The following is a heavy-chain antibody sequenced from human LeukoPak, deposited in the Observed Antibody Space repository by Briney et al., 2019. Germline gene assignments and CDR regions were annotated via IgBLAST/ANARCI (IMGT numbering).Heavy chain of an antibody. J-gene: IGHJ2*01. V-gene: IGHV4-59*08. D-gene: IGHD6-25*01. Sequence: SETLSLTCTVSGGSISSYYWSWIRQPPGKGLEWIGYIYYSGSTNYNPSLKSRVTISVDTSKNQFTLKLSSVTAVDTAVYYCARQGGGFWYFDLWGRGTLVTVSS. CDR3: ARQGGGFWYFDL. CDR2: IYYSGST. CDR1: GGSISSYY.